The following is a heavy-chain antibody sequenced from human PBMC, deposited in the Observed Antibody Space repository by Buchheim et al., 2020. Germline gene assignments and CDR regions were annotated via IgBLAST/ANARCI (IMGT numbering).Heavy chain of an antibody. D-gene: IGHD1-26*01. J-gene: IGHJ2*01. CDR3: ARSLSGSLSYWYFDL. CDR2: ISYDGSNK. CDR1: GFTFSSYA. Sequence: QVQLVESGGGVVQPGRSLRLSCAASGFTFSSYAMHWVRQAPGKGLEWVAVISYDGSNKYYADSVKGRFTISRDNSKNPLYLQMNSLRAEDTAVYYCARSLSGSLSYWYFDLWGRGTL. V-gene: IGHV3-30*04.